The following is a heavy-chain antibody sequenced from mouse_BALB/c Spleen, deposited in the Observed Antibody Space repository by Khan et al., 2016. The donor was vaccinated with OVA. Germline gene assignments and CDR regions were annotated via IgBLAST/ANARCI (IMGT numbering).Heavy chain of an antibody. V-gene: IGHV1S34*01. Sequence: LVKTGASVKISCKASGYSLTGYYMHWVKQSHGKSLEWIGYISCYNGVISYNQKFKGKATFTVDTSSSTAYMQFNSLTSEDSAVYCCAREDYYGSSSFAYWGQGTLVTVSA. D-gene: IGHD1-1*01. CDR1: GYSLTGYY. CDR2: ISCYNGVI. CDR3: AREDYYGSSSFAY. J-gene: IGHJ3*01.